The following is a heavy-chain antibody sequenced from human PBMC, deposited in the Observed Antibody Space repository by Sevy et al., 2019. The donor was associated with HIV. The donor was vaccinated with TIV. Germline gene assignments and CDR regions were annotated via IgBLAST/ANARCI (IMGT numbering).Heavy chain of an antibody. CDR3: AREFSKYCSGGSCYSPGNWFDP. D-gene: IGHD2-15*01. V-gene: IGHV4-59*01. Sequence: SETLSLTCTVSGGSISSYYWSWIRQPPEKGLEWIGYIYYSGSTNYNPSLKSRVTISVDTSKNQFSLKLSSVTAADTAVYYCAREFSKYCSGGSCYSPGNWFDPWGQGTLVTVSS. CDR1: GGSISSYY. CDR2: IYYSGST. J-gene: IGHJ5*02.